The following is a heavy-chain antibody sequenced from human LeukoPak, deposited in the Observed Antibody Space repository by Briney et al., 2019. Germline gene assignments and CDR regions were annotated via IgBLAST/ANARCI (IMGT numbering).Heavy chain of an antibody. V-gene: IGHV1-2*02. CDR2: INPNSGGT. CDR3: ARGTYYDSSGYYPNFDY. J-gene: IGHJ4*02. D-gene: IGHD3-22*01. CDR1: GYTFTGYY. Sequence: ASVKVSCKASGYTFTGYYMHWVRQAPGQGLEWMGWINPNSGGTNYAQKFQGGVTMTRDTSISTAYMELSRLRSDDTAVYYCARGTYYDSSGYYPNFDYWGQGTLVTVSS.